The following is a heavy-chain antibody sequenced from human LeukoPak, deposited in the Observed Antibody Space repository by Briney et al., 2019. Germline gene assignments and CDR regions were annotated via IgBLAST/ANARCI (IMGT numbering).Heavy chain of an antibody. CDR2: INWNGGST. CDR1: GFTFSSYW. V-gene: IGHV3-20*04. Sequence: LSGGSLRLSCAASGFTFSSYWMHWVRQAPGKGLEWVSGINWNGGSTGYADSVKGRFTISRDNAKNSLYLQMNSLRAEDTALYYCARDHSPEYYYDSSGYYYGGNWLYWGQGTLVTVSS. D-gene: IGHD3-22*01. CDR3: ARDHSPEYYYDSSGYYYGGNWLY. J-gene: IGHJ4*02.